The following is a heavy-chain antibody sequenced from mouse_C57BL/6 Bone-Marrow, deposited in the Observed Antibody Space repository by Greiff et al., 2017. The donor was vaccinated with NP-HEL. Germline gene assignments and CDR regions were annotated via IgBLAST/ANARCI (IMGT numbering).Heavy chain of an antibody. D-gene: IGHD2-4*01. CDR3: VSSVHYDYVAYAMDY. J-gene: IGHJ4*01. CDR1: GFSFNTYA. CDR2: IRSKSNNYAT. V-gene: IGHV10-1*01. Sequence: EVQLVESGGGLVQPKGSLKLSCAASGFSFNTYAMNWVRQAPGKGLEWVARIRSKSNNYATYYADSVKDRFTISRDDSESMLYLQMNNLKTEDTAMYYCVSSVHYDYVAYAMDYWGQGTSVTVSS.